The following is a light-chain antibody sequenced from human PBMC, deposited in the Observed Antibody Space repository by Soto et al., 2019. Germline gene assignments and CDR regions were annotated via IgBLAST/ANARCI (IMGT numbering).Light chain of an antibody. CDR1: SSDVGGYNY. J-gene: IGLJ2*01. Sequence: QSALTQPASVSGCPGQSITISCTGTSSDVGGYNYVSWYQQHPGKAPKLMIYDVSNRPSGVSNRFSGSKSGNTASLTISGLQAEDEADYYCSSYTSSSTGVFGGGTKLTVL. CDR3: SSYTSSSTGV. V-gene: IGLV2-14*01. CDR2: DVS.